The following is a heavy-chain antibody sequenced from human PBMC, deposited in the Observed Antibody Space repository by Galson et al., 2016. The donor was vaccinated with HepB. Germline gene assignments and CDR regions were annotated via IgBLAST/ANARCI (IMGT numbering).Heavy chain of an antibody. CDR2: ISTYSGNT. CDR1: GYTFTTSG. J-gene: IGHJ4*02. D-gene: IGHD2/OR15-2a*01. CDR3: ARDVQYRFDS. Sequence: QSGAEVKKPGESLKISCKASGYTFTTSGISWVRQAPGQGLEWMGWISTYSGNTKYAQKFQGGLTLTTDSSTTTAYMELRSLRFDDTALYYCARDVQYRFDSWGQETLVTVSS. V-gene: IGHV1-18*01.